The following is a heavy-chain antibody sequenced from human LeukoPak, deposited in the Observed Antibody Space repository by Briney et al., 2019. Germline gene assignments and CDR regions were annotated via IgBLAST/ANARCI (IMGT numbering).Heavy chain of an antibody. CDR2: INTDGSKT. D-gene: IGHD3-22*01. J-gene: IGHJ5*02. CDR3: ARDLGQYYDTSDNWFDP. V-gene: IGHV3-74*01. CDR1: GFTFSSYW. Sequence: GGSLRLSCAASGFTFSSYWMHWVRQAPGKGLVWVSRINTDGSKTTYADSVKGRFTMSRDSAKNTLYLQMNSPRAEDTAVYYCARDLGQYYDTSDNWFDPWGQGTLVTVSS.